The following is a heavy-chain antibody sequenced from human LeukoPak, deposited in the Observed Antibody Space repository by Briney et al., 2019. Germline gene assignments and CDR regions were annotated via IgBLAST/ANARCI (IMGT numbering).Heavy chain of an antibody. CDR2: IYYSGST. CDR3: ARDQVAGSRFDY. D-gene: IGHD6-19*01. Sequence: SETLSLTCTVSGGSISSSSYYWGWIRQPPGKGLEWIGSIYYSGSTYYNPSLKSRVTISVDTSKNQFSLKLSSVTAADTAVYYCARDQVAGSRFDYWGQGTLVTVSS. J-gene: IGHJ4*02. V-gene: IGHV4-39*07. CDR1: GGSISSSSYY.